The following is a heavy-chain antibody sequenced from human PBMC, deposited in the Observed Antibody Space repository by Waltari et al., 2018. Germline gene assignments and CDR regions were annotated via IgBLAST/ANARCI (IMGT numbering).Heavy chain of an antibody. Sequence: EVQLLESGGCLVQPGGSLRLSCWASGFIFRDYGMTWVRQAPGKGLEWVSTIRTSGATTYYADSVRGRFTISRDNSKNTLFLHMSSLRAEDTALYYCARRKFADYHLDYWGQGTLVTVSS. D-gene: IGHD4-17*01. J-gene: IGHJ4*02. CDR3: ARRKFADYHLDY. V-gene: IGHV3-23*01. CDR2: IRTSGATT. CDR1: GFIFRDYG.